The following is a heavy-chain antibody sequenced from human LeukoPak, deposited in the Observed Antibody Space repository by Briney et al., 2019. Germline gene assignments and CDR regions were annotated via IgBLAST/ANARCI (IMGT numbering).Heavy chain of an antibody. V-gene: IGHV2-70*04. Sequence: SGPTLVNPTQTLTLTCTFSGFSLSTSGMRVSWIRQPPGKALEWLARIDWDDDKFYSTSLKTRLTISKDTSKNQVVLTMTNMDPVDTATYYCARSNCSSTSCYGGSGCDYWGRGTLVTVSS. J-gene: IGHJ4*02. CDR1: GFSLSTSGMR. D-gene: IGHD2-2*01. CDR2: IDWDDDK. CDR3: ARSNCSSTSCYGGSGCDY.